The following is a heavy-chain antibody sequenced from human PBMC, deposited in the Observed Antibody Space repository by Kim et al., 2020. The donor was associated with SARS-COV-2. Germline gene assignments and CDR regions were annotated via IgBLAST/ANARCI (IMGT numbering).Heavy chain of an antibody. V-gene: IGHV1-2*02. J-gene: IGHJ2*01. D-gene: IGHD5-12*01. CDR1: GYTFTGYY. CDR2: INPNSGGT. CDR3: ARGTSEAMATIYNFDL. Sequence: ASVKVSCKASGYTFTGYYMHWVRQAPGQGLEWMGWINPNSGGTNYAQKFQGRVTMTRDTSISTAYMELSRLRSDDTAVYYCARGTSEAMATIYNFDLWGRGTLVTVSS.